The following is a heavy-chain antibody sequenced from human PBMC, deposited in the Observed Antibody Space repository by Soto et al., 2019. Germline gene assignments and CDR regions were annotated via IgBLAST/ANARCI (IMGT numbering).Heavy chain of an antibody. CDR3: AILDFGDYLLSYGVDV. CDR1: GFPLRSYE. V-gene: IGHV3-48*03. J-gene: IGHJ6*02. D-gene: IGHD4-17*01. Sequence: GGSLRLSCAVSGFPLRSYEMNWVRQAPWKGPEWVSYITSSSDAIYYAASVKVRFTVSRDNAKNSLYLQMNSLRAEDTAVYYCAILDFGDYLLSYGVDVWGQGTTVTVSS. CDR2: ITSSSDAI.